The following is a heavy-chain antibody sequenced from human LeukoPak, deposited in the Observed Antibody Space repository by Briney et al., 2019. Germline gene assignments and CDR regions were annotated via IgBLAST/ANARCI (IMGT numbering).Heavy chain of an antibody. J-gene: IGHJ3*02. D-gene: IGHD3-3*01. V-gene: IGHV4-30-4*08. Sequence: SETLSLTCTFSGGSLSSGDYYWRWLRHPPGTGLEGFGYIYYSGSTYYNPSLEGRVIISVDTSKNQFSLKLSSVTAADTAVYYCAYYDFWSGDPAFDIWGQGTMVTVSS. CDR2: IYYSGST. CDR1: GGSLSSGDYY. CDR3: AYYDFWSGDPAFDI.